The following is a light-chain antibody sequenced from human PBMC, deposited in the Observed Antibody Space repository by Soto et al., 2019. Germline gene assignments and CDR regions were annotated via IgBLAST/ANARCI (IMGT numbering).Light chain of an antibody. CDR2: SDT. V-gene: IGLV1-47*02. CDR3: AAWDGSRIGRV. CDR1: SSNIGSNY. J-gene: IGLJ2*01. Sequence: QSVLTQSPSASGTPGQRVTISCSGSSSNIGSNYVYWYQQLPGTAPKLLIYSDTQRPSGVPDRFSGSKSGTSASLAISGLRSEDEADYYGAAWDGSRIGRVFGGGTKLTVL.